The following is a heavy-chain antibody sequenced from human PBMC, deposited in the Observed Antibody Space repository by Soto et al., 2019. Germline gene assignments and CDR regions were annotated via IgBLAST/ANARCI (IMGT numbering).Heavy chain of an antibody. Sequence: QVQLQESGPGLVKPSQTLSLTCTVSGGSISSGDYYWSWIRQPPGKGLEWIGYLYYSGSTYYNPSLKSRVTIAVDTSKNQFSLKLSSVTAADTAVYYCARDFRGEYSGYDTNWFDPWGQGTLVTVSS. J-gene: IGHJ5*02. CDR1: GGSISSGDYY. V-gene: IGHV4-30-4*01. D-gene: IGHD5-12*01. CDR3: ARDFRGEYSGYDTNWFDP. CDR2: LYYSGST.